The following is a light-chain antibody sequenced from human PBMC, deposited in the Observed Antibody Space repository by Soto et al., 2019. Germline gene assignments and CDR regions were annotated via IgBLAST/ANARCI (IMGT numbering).Light chain of an antibody. Sequence: DIVMTQSPDSLAVSLGERATINCKSSQSVLYSSNNENSLAWYQQKPGQPPKLLIYWASTRESGVPDRFSGSGSGTDFTLTISSLQAEDVAVYYCQQYYSTPLTFGGGTKVEI. CDR1: QSVLYSSNNENS. CDR3: QQYYSTPLT. V-gene: IGKV4-1*01. CDR2: WAS. J-gene: IGKJ4*01.